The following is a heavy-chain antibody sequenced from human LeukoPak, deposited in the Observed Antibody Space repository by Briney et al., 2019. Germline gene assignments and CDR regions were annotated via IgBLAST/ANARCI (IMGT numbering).Heavy chain of an antibody. CDR1: GGSISSYY. CDR2: IYYSGTT. J-gene: IGHJ6*03. V-gene: IGHV4-59*01. D-gene: IGHD3-10*01. CDR3: ARVRGVFNYYYYYMDV. Sequence: SETLSLTCTVSGGSISSYYWSWIRQPPGKRLEWIGYIYYSGTTNYNPSLKSRVTISVDTSKNQFSLKLSSVTAADTAVYYCARVRGVFNYYYYYMDVWGKGTTVTVSS.